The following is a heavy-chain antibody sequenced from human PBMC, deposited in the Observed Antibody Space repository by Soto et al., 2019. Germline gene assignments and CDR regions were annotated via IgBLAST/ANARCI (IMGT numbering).Heavy chain of an antibody. CDR2: IIPIFGKA. CDR1: GGTFSSYA. V-gene: IGHV1-69*05. CDR3: ARSQVLDIVVVPAAIGY. J-gene: IGHJ4*02. D-gene: IGHD2-2*01. Sequence: SVKVSCKASGGTFSSYAISWVRQAPGQGLEWMGGIIPIFGKANYAQKFQGRVTITTDKSTSTAYMELSSLRSEDTAVYYCARSQVLDIVVVPAAIGYWGQGTLVTVSS.